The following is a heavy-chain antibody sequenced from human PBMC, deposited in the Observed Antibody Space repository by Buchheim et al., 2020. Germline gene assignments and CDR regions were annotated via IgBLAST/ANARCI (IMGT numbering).Heavy chain of an antibody. V-gene: IGHV3-30*18. CDR2: ISYDGSNK. Sequence: VQLVESGGGLVQPGGSLRLSCAASGFTFSSYGMHWVRQAPGKGLEWVAVISYDGSNKYYVDSVKGRFTISRDNSKNTLYLQMNSLRAEDTAVYYCAKVAFGWFDPWGQGTL. CDR1: GFTFSSYG. D-gene: IGHD3-10*01. CDR3: AKVAFGWFDP. J-gene: IGHJ5*02.